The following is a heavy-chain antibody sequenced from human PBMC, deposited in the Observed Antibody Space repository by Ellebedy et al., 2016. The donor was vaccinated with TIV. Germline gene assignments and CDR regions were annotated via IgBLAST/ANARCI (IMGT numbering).Heavy chain of an antibody. D-gene: IGHD2-2*01. V-gene: IGHV4-4*07. CDR3: ASQYCSSTSCYANWFDP. J-gene: IGHJ5*02. CDR2: IYTSGST. CDR1: GGSISSYY. Sequence: SETLSLXXTVSGGSISSYYWSWIRQPAGKGLEWIGRIYTSGSTNYNPSLKSRVTMSVDTSKNQFSLKLSSVTAADTAVYYCASQYCSSTSCYANWFDPWGQGTLVTVSS.